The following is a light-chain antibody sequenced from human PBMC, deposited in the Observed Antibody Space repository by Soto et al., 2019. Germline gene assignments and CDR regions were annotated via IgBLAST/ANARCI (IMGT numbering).Light chain of an antibody. CDR3: QQTYVDLGT. CDR2: AAT. J-gene: IGKJ1*01. V-gene: IGKV1-39*01. Sequence: IQMKQSPSSLPATIGDRVTITCLASQSISRYVNWYQQKPGKTPQLLIYAATSLQSGVPSRFSGSGSGTDFTLTISSLQPEDFAPYYCQQTYVDLGTFGQGTKVDI. CDR1: QSISRY.